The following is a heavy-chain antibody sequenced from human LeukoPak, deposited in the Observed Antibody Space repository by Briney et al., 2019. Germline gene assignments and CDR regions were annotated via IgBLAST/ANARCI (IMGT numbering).Heavy chain of an antibody. CDR2: IYSGGST. CDR1: GFTVSSNY. V-gene: IGHV3-66*01. CDR3: AKGGMNCTNGVCYLYYFDY. D-gene: IGHD2-8*01. Sequence: GGSLRLSCAASGFTVSSNYMSWVRQAPGKGLEWVSVIYSGGSTYYADSVKGRFTISRDNSKNTLYLQMNSLRAEDTAVYYCAKGGMNCTNGVCYLYYFDYWGQGTLVTVSS. J-gene: IGHJ4*02.